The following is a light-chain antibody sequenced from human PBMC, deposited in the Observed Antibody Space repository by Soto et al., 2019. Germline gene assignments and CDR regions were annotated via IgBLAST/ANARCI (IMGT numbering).Light chain of an antibody. CDR1: QSVSSSY. J-gene: IGKJ4*01. V-gene: IGKV3-20*01. CDR3: QHYGSLVLT. CDR2: GAS. Sequence: EIVLTQSPGTLSLSPGERATLSCRASQSVSSSYLAWYQQNPGQAPRLLIYGASSRATGIPDRFSGSGSETDFTLTISRLEPEDFAVYYCQHYGSLVLTFGGGTKVEIK.